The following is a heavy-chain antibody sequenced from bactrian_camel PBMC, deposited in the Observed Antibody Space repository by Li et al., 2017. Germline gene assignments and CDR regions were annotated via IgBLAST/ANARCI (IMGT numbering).Heavy chain of an antibody. D-gene: IGHD2*01. J-gene: IGHJ4*01. Sequence: HVQLVESGGGSVQPGGSLTLACVVPTYRSKCVAWFRQAPGKEREGVAAIHVGNPRTYYTDIAKGRFTISKDDAEMALYLEMNSLKPEDTAMYFCAATPDQGSVWRPEWYDYEYWGQGTQVTVS. CDR3: AATPDQGSVWRPEWYDYEY. CDR2: IHVGNPRT. V-gene: IGHV3S1*01. CDR1: TYRSKC.